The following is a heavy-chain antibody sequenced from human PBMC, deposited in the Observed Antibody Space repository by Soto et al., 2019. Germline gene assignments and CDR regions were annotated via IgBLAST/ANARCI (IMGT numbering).Heavy chain of an antibody. CDR3: ASGLPYFDTGGPWSFDY. CDR1: GGTFSGHA. J-gene: IGHJ4*02. CDR2: IIPIFGTS. Sequence: QVQLVQSGAEVRKPRSSAKVSCKSSGGTFSGHALSWVRQAPGQGLEWMGGIIPIFGTSNYAQKFQGRVTITADTSTRTAYMELTSLRSEDTAVYYCASGLPYFDTGGPWSFDYWGQGSLVTVSS. D-gene: IGHD3-22*01. V-gene: IGHV1-69*06.